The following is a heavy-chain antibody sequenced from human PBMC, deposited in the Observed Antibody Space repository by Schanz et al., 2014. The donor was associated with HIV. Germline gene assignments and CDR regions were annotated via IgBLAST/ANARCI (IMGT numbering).Heavy chain of an antibody. CDR2: ISAYNGKT. V-gene: IGHV1-18*01. J-gene: IGHJ6*02. Sequence: QVQLVQSGAEVKKPGSSVKVSCKASGYIFTSNGISWVRQAPGQGLEWMGWISAYNGKTNYARKVQGRVTMTTDPHTTTAYMELRSVRSDATAVYYCARGARYGMDVWGQGTTVTVSS. CDR3: ARGARYGMDV. CDR1: GYIFTSNG.